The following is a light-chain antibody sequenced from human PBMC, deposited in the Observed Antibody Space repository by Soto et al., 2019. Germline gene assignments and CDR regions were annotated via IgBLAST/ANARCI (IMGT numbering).Light chain of an antibody. CDR2: GNS. Sequence: QAVVAQPPSVSGAPGQRVTISCTGSNSNIGAGYDVHWYQQLPGTAPKLLIYGNSNRPSGVPDRFSGSKSGTSASLAITGLQAEDEADYYCQSYDTSLRGVLFGGGTKVTVL. J-gene: IGLJ2*01. V-gene: IGLV1-40*01. CDR3: QSYDTSLRGVL. CDR1: NSNIGAGYD.